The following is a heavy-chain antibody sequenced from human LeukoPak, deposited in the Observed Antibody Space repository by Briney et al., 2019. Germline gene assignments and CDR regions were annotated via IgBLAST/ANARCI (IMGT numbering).Heavy chain of an antibody. D-gene: IGHD1-1*01. CDR1: GFTFNIYS. Sequence: GGSLRLSCVASGFTFNIYSMNWVRQAPGKGLEWVSYISNTHTSSTIPTVYYTDSVKGRFTISRDNAKNSLFLQLNSLRAEDTAMYYCARRGTGPFDYLGQGTLVTVSS. J-gene: IGHJ4*02. CDR3: ARRGTGPFDY. CDR2: ISNTHTSSTI. V-gene: IGHV3-48*01.